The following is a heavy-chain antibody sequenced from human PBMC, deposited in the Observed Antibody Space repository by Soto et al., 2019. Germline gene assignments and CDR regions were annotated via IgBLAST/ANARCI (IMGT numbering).Heavy chain of an antibody. CDR1: GFTFSGSA. V-gene: IGHV3-73*02. Sequence: EVQLVESGGGLVQPGGSLKVSCAASGFTFSGSAMHWVRQASGKGLEWVGRIRSKANSYATAHAVSVKGRFTISRDDSRNTAYLQMNSLKTEDTAVYYCARGIYDFRSGHPKGPEYRGQGTVVTVSS. CDR2: IRSKANSYAT. D-gene: IGHD3-3*01. CDR3: ARGIYDFRSGHPKGPEY. J-gene: IGHJ4*02.